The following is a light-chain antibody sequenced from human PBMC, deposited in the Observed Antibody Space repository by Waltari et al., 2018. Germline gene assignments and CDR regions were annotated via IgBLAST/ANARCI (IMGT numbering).Light chain of an antibody. CDR1: SSDVGSYNL. CDR2: EDT. J-gene: IGLJ2*01. Sequence: QSALTQPASVSGSPGQSITISCTGTSSDVGSYNLVSWYQQPPGKAPKLMIYEDTKRPLGVSDRFSGSKSGNTASLTISGLQADDEADYYCSSLAGGGYVVFGGGTKVTVL. V-gene: IGLV2-23*01. CDR3: SSLAGGGYVV.